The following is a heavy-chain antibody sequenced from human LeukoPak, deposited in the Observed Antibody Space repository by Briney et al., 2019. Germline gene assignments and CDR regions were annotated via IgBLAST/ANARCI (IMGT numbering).Heavy chain of an antibody. J-gene: IGHJ4*02. D-gene: IGHD3-10*01. CDR1: GYTFTSYD. CDR3: ARGLNYYGSGSQIYDY. CDR2: MSPNNGNT. V-gene: IGHV1-8*02. Sequence: ASVKVSCKASGYTFTSYDMNWVRQATGQGLEWMGWMSPNNGNTGYAQKFQGRVTMTRNTSISTAYMELSSLRSEDTAVYYCARGLNYYGSGSQIYDYWGQGTLVTVSS.